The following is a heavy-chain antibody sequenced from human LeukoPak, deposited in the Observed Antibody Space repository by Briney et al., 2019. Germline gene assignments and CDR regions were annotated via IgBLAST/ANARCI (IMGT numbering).Heavy chain of an antibody. CDR3: ARGGSYLSAFDI. CDR2: IRSKANNYAT. J-gene: IGHJ3*02. V-gene: IGHV3-73*01. CDR1: GFNFSGSA. Sequence: PGGSLRLSCAASGFNFSGSAMHWVRQASGKGLEWVGRIRSKANNYATSYAVPMKGRFTISRDDSRNTAYLQMNSLKNDDAAVYYCARGGSYLSAFDIWGQGTMVTVSS. D-gene: IGHD1-26*01.